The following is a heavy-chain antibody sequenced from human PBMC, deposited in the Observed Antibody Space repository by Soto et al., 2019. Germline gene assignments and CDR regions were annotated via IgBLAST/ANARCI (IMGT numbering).Heavy chain of an antibody. CDR3: AKDKGVRDYYYYGMDV. CDR2: ISWDGGST. V-gene: IGHV3-43*01. D-gene: IGHD1-1*01. Sequence: PGGSLRLSCAASGFTFDDYTMHWVRQAPGKGLEWVSLISWDGGSTYYADSVKGRFTISRDNSKNSLYLQMNSLRTEDTALYYCAKDKGVRDYYYYGMDVWGQGTTVTVSS. J-gene: IGHJ6*02. CDR1: GFTFDDYT.